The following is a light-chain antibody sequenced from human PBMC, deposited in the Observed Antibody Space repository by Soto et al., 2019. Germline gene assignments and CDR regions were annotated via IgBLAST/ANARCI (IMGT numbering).Light chain of an antibody. V-gene: IGKV3-15*01. CDR3: QQYVHWPPGT. CDR2: DTS. J-gene: IGKJ1*01. Sequence: EIMMTQSPGTLSVSPGERVTLSCRASQSVSSSLAWYQQRPGQAPRLLIYDTSTRAPGIAARFSGSGSGTEFTLTISSLQSEDVAVYYCQQYVHWPPGTFGQGTTVEIK. CDR1: QSVSSS.